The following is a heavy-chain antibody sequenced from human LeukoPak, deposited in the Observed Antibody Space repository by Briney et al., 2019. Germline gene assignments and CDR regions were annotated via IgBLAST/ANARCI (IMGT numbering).Heavy chain of an antibody. D-gene: IGHD2-15*01. V-gene: IGHV1-2*06. J-gene: IGHJ3*02. CDR1: GYTFTGYY. CDR3: AREGRYCSGGSCYSFAFDI. Sequence: ASVKVSCKASGYTFTGYYMHWVRQAPGRGLEWMGRINPNSGGTNYAQKFQGRVTMTRDTSISTAYMELSRLRSDDTAVYYCAREGRYCSGGSCYSFAFDIWGQGTMVTVSS. CDR2: INPNSGGT.